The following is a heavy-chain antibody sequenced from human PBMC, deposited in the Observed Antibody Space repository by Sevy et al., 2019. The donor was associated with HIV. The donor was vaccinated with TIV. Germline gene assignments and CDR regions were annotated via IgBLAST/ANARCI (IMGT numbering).Heavy chain of an antibody. CDR2: INPSGSII. Sequence: GGSLRLSCAASGFIFSDYSMNWVRQAPGKGLEWVSYINPSGSIIYYADSVKGGFTISRDNADNSLYLQMSSLRAEDTAVYLCGRDFNYSDSSAVHYWGQGTLVTFSS. V-gene: IGHV3-48*01. J-gene: IGHJ4*02. CDR1: GFIFSDYS. D-gene: IGHD3-22*01. CDR3: GRDFNYSDSSAVHY.